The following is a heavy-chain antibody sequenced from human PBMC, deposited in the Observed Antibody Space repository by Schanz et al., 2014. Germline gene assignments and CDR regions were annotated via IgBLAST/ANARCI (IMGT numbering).Heavy chain of an antibody. CDR2: ISGSGGST. V-gene: IGHV3-23*01. J-gene: IGHJ4*02. Sequence: EVQLLESGGGLVQPGGSLRLSCAASGFTFSSYAMSWVRQAPGKGLEWVSAISGSGGSTYYADSVRGRFTISRDNSKNTLYLQMNSLRAEDTAVYYCAKGRFGELSAFDIWGQGTLXTVSS. CDR3: AKGRFGELSAFDI. D-gene: IGHD3-10*01. CDR1: GFTFSSYA.